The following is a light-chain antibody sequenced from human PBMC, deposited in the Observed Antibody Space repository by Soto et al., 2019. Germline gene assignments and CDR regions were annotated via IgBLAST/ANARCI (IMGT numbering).Light chain of an antibody. CDR3: PQYGSSGT. Sequence: EIVMTHSPATLSVSPGEIATLSCRASQSVSSNLAWYQQKPGQAPRLLIYGESNRATGIPDRFSGSGSATDSTLTISRLEPEDFAVYYCPQYGSSGTVGQGTQVDNK. V-gene: IGKV3-20*01. CDR1: QSVSSN. CDR2: GES. J-gene: IGKJ1*01.